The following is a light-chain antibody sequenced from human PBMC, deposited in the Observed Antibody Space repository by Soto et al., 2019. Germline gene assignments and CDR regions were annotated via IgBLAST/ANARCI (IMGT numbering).Light chain of an antibody. Sequence: SALTQPRSVSGSPGQSVTISCTGTSSDVGGYNYVSWYQHHPGKAPKLMIYDVSKRPSGVPDRFSGSKSGNTASLTISGLQAEDEADYYCCSYAGSYTWVFGGGTKVTVL. V-gene: IGLV2-11*01. CDR2: DVS. CDR3: CSYAGSYTWV. J-gene: IGLJ3*02. CDR1: SSDVGGYNY.